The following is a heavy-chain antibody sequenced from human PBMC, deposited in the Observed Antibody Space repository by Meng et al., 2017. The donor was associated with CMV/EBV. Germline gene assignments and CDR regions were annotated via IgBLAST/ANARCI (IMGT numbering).Heavy chain of an antibody. Sequence: GGSLRLSCAASGFTFSSYSMNWVRQAPGKGLEWVSSISSSNSYIYYADSVKGRFTISRDNAKNSLYLQMNSLRAEDTAVYYCAKGGEGYSYGYDYWGQGTLVTVSS. CDR1: GFTFSSYS. D-gene: IGHD5-18*01. V-gene: IGHV3-21*04. CDR3: AKGGEGYSYGYDY. J-gene: IGHJ4*02. CDR2: ISSSNSYI.